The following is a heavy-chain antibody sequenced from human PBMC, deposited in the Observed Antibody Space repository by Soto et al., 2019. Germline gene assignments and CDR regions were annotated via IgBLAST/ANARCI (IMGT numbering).Heavy chain of an antibody. D-gene: IGHD3-16*02. CDR1: GFTFSSYG. CDR3: AKTPGSYAFDI. CDR2: ISYDGSNK. Sequence: GQLVDSGGGLVGPGGSLRLSCAGSGFTFSSYGMHWVRQAPGKGLEWVAVISYDGSNKYYADSVKGRFTISRDNSKNTLYLQMNSLRAEDTAVYYCAKTPGSYAFDIWGQGTMVTVSS. J-gene: IGHJ3*02. V-gene: IGHV3-30*18.